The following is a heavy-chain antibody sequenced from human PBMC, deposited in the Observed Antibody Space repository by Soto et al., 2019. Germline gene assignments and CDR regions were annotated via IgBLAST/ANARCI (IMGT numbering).Heavy chain of an antibody. V-gene: IGHV3-9*01. J-gene: IGHJ3*01. CDR3: ARAMTGTLVDRGFDV. CDR2: ISWDGGKV. CDR1: GFTFDEFA. D-gene: IGHD3-9*01. Sequence: EVQLVESGGKLVQPGWSLRRSGAASGFTFDEFAMHWVRQGPVKGLEWVSGISWDGGKVAYGNSVEGRLTISRDNAKNSMYLQMSSLRPEETASYFCARAMTGTLVDRGFDVWGQGTMVTVSS.